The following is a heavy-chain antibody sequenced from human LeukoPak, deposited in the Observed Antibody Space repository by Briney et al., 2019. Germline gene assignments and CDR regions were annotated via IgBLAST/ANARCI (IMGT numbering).Heavy chain of an antibody. CDR3: ARNSYYYDSSGYQEDFDY. V-gene: IGHV1-2*02. Sequence: GASVKDSCKASGYTFTGYYMHWVRQAPGQGLEWMGWINPNSGGTNYAQKFQGRVTMTRDTSISTAYMELSRLRSDDTAVYYCARNSYYYDSSGYQEDFDYWGQGTLVTVSS. J-gene: IGHJ4*02. CDR2: INPNSGGT. D-gene: IGHD3-22*01. CDR1: GYTFTGYY.